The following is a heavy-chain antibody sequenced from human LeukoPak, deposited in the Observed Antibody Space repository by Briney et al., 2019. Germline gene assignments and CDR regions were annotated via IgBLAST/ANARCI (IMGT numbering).Heavy chain of an antibody. CDR1: GFTFSSYA. J-gene: IGHJ4*02. V-gene: IGHV3-30-3*01. CDR2: ISYDGSNK. Sequence: GGSLRLSCAASGFTFSSYAMHWVRQAPGKGLEWVAVISYDGSNKYYADSVKGRFTISRDNSKNTLYLQMNSLRAEDTAVYYCTRDLTVVVVAAIAYWGQGTLVTVSS. CDR3: TRDLTVVVVAAIAY. D-gene: IGHD2-15*01.